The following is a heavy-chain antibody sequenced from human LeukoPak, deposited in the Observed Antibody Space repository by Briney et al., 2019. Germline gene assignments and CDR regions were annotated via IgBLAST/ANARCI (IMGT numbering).Heavy chain of an antibody. CDR3: ARGGVIAARPGGYYFDY. CDR1: GGSFSGYY. J-gene: IGHJ4*02. V-gene: IGHV4-34*01. D-gene: IGHD6-6*01. CDR2: INHSGST. Sequence: PSETLSLTCAVYGGSFSGYYWSWIRQPPGKGLEWIGEINHSGSTNYNPSLKSRVTISVDTFKNQFPLKLSSVTAADTAVYYCARGGVIAARPGGYYFDYWGQGALVTVSS.